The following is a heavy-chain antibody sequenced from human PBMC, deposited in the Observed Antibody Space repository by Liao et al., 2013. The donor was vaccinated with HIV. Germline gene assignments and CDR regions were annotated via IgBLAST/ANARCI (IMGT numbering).Heavy chain of an antibody. V-gene: IGHV4-61*02. CDR3: ARDVVNWFDP. J-gene: IGHJ5*02. Sequence: QVHLQESGPGLVKPSQTLSLTCTVSGGSISSGSYYWSWIRQPAGKGLEWIGRIYSSGSTNYNPSLKSRVTISLDTSKHQFSLRLSSVTATDTAVYYCARDVVNWFDPWGQGTLVTVSS. CDR2: IYSSGST. D-gene: IGHD2-15*01. CDR1: GGSISSGSYY.